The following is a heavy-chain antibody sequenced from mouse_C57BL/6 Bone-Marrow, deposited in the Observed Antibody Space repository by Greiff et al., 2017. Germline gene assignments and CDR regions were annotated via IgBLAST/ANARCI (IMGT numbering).Heavy chain of an antibody. CDR1: GYTFTDYY. D-gene: IGHD1-1*01. CDR2: INPNNGGT. J-gene: IGHJ1*03. CDR3: ARLEFDGSSGDWYFDV. V-gene: IGHV1-26*01. Sequence: EVQLQQSGPELVKPGASVKISCKASGYTFTDYYMNWVKQSHGKSLEWIGDINPNNGGTSYNQKFKGKATLTVDKSSSTAYMELHSLTSEDSAVYFCARLEFDGSSGDWYFDVRGTGTTVTVSS.